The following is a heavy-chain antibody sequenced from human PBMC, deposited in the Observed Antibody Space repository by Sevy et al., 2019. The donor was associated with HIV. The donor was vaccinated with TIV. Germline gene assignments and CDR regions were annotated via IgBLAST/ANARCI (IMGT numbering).Heavy chain of an antibody. Sequence: GGSLRLSCAASGFTFSSYGMHWVRQAPGKGLEWVAVISYDGSNRDYVNSVKGRFTISRDNSKNTLYLQMHSLRAEDTAVYYCAKDCFGESLFHYYGMVVWGQGTTVTVSS. CDR2: ISYDGSNR. J-gene: IGHJ6*02. CDR1: GFTFSSYG. V-gene: IGHV3-30*18. D-gene: IGHD3-10*01. CDR3: AKDCFGESLFHYYGMVV.